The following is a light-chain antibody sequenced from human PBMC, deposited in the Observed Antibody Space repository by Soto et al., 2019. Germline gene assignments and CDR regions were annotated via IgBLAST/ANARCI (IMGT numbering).Light chain of an antibody. CDR3: SSYAGGMTLV. Sequence: QSALTQPLSASGSPGQSVTISCSGTSSDVGAYTHVSWYQQHPGKAPKLVIYEVNKRPSGVPDRFSGSKSGNTASLTVSGLQAEDEADYHCSSYAGGMTLVFGGGTKVTVL. CDR1: SSDVGAYTH. J-gene: IGLJ2*01. V-gene: IGLV2-8*01. CDR2: EVN.